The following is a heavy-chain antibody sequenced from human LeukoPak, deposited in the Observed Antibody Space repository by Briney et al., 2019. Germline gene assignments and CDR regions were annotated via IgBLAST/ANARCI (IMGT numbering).Heavy chain of an antibody. Sequence: GGSLRLSCAASGFTFSSYGMHWVRQAPGKGLEWVAFIRYDGSNKYYADSVMGRFTISRDNSKDALYLQMNSLRAEDTAVYYCARAPSSNYGMDVWGQGTTVTVSS. CDR2: IRYDGSNK. V-gene: IGHV3-30*02. J-gene: IGHJ6*02. CDR1: GFTFSSYG. CDR3: ARAPSSNYGMDV. D-gene: IGHD4-11*01.